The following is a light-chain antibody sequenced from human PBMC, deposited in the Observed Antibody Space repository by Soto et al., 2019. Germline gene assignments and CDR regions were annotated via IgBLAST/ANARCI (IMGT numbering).Light chain of an antibody. J-gene: IGLJ1*01. CDR2: NND. CDR3: APWDVSLNGLYV. CDR1: SSNIGSGS. V-gene: IGLV1-44*01. Sequence: QSVLTQPPSASGTPGQRVTISCSGTSSNIGSGSVNWYQQLPGTAPTLLIYNNDQWPSGVPDRFSGSKSGTSASLDISGLQSEDEADYYCAPWDVSLNGLYVFGTGTKATVL.